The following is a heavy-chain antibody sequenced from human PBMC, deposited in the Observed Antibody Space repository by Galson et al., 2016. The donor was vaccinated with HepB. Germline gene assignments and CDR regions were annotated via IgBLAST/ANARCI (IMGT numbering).Heavy chain of an antibody. J-gene: IGHJ5*02. CDR1: GYNFTNSY. D-gene: IGHD1-14*01. CDR2: INPSGGST. V-gene: IGHV1-46*01. CDR3: AGEGMPRFRTFDP. Sequence: SVKVSCKASGYNFTNSYIHWVRQAPGQGLEWMGVINPSGGSTSYARRFQGRVTMARDTSTSTVYMELSSLRPEDTAMFYCAGEGMPRFRTFDPWGQGTLVTVSS.